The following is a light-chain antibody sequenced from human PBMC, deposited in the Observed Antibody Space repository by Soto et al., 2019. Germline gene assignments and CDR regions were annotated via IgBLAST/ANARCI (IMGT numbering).Light chain of an antibody. CDR1: QSISSH. CDR2: GAS. J-gene: IGKJ1*01. CDR3: QQSHSTHWT. V-gene: IGKV1-39*01. Sequence: DIQMTQSPSSLSASVGDRVTITCRASQSISSHLNWYQKKPGKAPKVLIYGASSLLSGFPSRFTGCGSGTYFTLTINTLQPEDFATYYCQQSHSTHWTFCQGNPVEI.